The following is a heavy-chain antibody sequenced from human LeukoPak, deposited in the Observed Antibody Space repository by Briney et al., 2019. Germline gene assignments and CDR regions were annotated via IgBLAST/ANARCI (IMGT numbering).Heavy chain of an antibody. CDR1: GYTFTSYG. J-gene: IGHJ6*02. D-gene: IGHD2-8*01. CDR3: ARLGHTVLMVYARGPIGGMDV. V-gene: IGHV1-18*01. Sequence: ASVKVSCKASGYTFTSYGISWVRQAPGQGLEWMGWISAYNGNTNYAQKLQGIVTMTTDTSTSTAYMELRSLRSDDTAVYYCARLGHTVLMVYARGPIGGMDVWGQGTTVTVSS. CDR2: ISAYNGNT.